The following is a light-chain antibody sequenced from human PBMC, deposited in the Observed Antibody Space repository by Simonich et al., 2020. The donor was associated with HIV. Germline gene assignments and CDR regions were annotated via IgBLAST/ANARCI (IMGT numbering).Light chain of an antibody. Sequence: DIVMTQSPDSLAVSLGERATINCKSSQSVLYSSNNKKYLAWYQQKPGPPPKLLIYWATTRESGVPDRFSGSGSGTHFTLTISSLQAEDVAVYYCQQYYRTTGTFGPGTKVDIK. V-gene: IGKV4-1*01. CDR3: QQYYRTTGT. J-gene: IGKJ3*01. CDR2: WAT. CDR1: QSVLYSSNNKKY.